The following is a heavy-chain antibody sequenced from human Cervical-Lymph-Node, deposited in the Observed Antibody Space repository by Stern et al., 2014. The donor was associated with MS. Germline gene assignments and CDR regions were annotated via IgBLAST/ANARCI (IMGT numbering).Heavy chain of an antibody. D-gene: IGHD1-26*01. CDR1: GFTFSSYG. J-gene: IGHJ6*02. Sequence: MQLVESGGGVVQPGRSLRLSCAASGFTFSSYGMHWVRQAPGKGLEWVAVISYDGSNQYYADSVNGRFTISRDNSKNTLYLQMNSLRAEDTAVYYCAKDLGGSYYHYYYGMDVWGQGTTVTVSS. CDR2: ISYDGSNQ. CDR3: AKDLGGSYYHYYYGMDV. V-gene: IGHV3-30*18.